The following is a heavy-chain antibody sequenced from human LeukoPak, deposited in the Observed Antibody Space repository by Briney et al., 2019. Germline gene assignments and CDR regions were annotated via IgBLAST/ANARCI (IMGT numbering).Heavy chain of an antibody. Sequence: PGGSLRLSCTASGFTFDDYAMHWVRQAPGKGLEWVSGISWNNNNMDYADSVKGRFTISRDNAKNSLYLQMNSLRTEDMAFYFCAKDIGCSGGTCYFPNYFDYWGQGTLVTVSS. CDR1: GFTFDDYA. D-gene: IGHD2-15*01. CDR3: AKDIGCSGGTCYFPNYFDY. CDR2: ISWNNNNM. V-gene: IGHV3-9*03. J-gene: IGHJ4*02.